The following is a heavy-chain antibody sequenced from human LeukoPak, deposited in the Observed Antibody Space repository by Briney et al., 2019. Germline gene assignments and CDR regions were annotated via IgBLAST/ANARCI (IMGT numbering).Heavy chain of an antibody. CDR1: GFTFSSYA. CDR2: ISGSGGST. J-gene: IGHJ4*02. CDR3: AKVPVPYSSGWAHFDY. D-gene: IGHD6-19*01. Sequence: TGGSLRLSCAASGFTFSSYAMSWVRQAPGKGLEWVSAISGSGGSTYYADSVKGRFTISRDNSKNTLYLQMNSLRAEDTAVYYCAKVPVPYSSGWAHFDYWGQGTLVTVSS. V-gene: IGHV3-23*01.